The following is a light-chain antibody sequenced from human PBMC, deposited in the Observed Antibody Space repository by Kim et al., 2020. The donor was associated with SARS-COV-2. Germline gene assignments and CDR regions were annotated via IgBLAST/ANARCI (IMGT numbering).Light chain of an antibody. CDR2: DAS. CDR3: QQYYQYSTWT. Sequence: SVGDRVTTICRRSQSINNLLSCYQQQPAKDPTVLIWDASSLERWVPPRLSGSGSGTEFSLTISSRQPPDFATYYCQQYYQYSTWTFGQGTKVDIK. J-gene: IGKJ1*01. V-gene: IGKV1-5*02. CDR1: QSINNL.